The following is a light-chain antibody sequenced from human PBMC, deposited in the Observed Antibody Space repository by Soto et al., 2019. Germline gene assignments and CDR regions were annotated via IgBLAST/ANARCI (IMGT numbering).Light chain of an antibody. CDR3: QQYVNFLN. Sequence: DFQTTQSPSSLPASVGDRVTITCQASQDIDKYLKWYQQKPGKAPKLLIYDASNLETGVPSRFSGSGSGTDFTFTISSLXPEDIATYYCQQYVNFLNFGGGTKVDIK. CDR2: DAS. V-gene: IGKV1-33*01. CDR1: QDIDKY. J-gene: IGKJ4*01.